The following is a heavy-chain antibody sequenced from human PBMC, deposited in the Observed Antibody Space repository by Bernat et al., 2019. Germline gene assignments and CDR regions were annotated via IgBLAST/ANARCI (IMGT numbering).Heavy chain of an antibody. CDR1: GFTFLSYA. D-gene: IGHD3-22*01. CDR2: MSGSGIDT. CDR3: VKVDYYYHASSAYLDH. V-gene: IGHV3-23*01. J-gene: IGHJ4*02. Sequence: EVQLLESGGGLVQPGGSLRLSCAASGFTFLSYAMSWVRQAPGKGLEWVSAMSGSGIDTYYTDSVKGRFTISRDNSKDTLYLQMNSLRAEDTAVYFCVKVDYYYHASSAYLDHWGQGTLVTVSS.